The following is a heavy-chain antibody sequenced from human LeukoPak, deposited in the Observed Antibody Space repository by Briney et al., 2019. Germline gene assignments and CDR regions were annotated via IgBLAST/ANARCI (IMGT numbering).Heavy chain of an antibody. CDR2: IIPIFGTA. V-gene: IGHV1-69*01. CDR3: ASGLTVAAAKHDY. CDR1: GGTFGSYA. Sequence: SVKVSCKASGGTFGSYAISWVRQAPGQGLEWMGGIIPIFGTANYAQKFQGRVTITADESTSTAYMELSSLRSEDTAVYYCASGLTVAAAKHDYWGQGTLVTVSS. J-gene: IGHJ4*02. D-gene: IGHD6-13*01.